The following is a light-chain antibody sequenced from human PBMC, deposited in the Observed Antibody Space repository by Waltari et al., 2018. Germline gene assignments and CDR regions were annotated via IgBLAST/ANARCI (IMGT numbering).Light chain of an antibody. CDR2: AAS. CDR1: RSISSY. Sequence: DIRMTQSPSSLSASVGDRVTITCRASRSISSYLNWYQQKPGNAPKLLIYAASSLQSGVPSSFSGSGSGTDFTLTISNLQPEDFATYYCQQSHGTPLTFGGGTKVEIK. V-gene: IGKV1-39*01. CDR3: QQSHGTPLT. J-gene: IGKJ4*01.